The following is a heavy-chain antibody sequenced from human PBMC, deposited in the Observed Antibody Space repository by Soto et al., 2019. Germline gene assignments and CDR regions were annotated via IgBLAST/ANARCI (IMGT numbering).Heavy chain of an antibody. D-gene: IGHD1-26*01. V-gene: IGHV3-23*01. J-gene: IGHJ5*02. Sequence: GRSLRLSCAASGFIFENFGMSWVRQAPGKGLEWISSISGSGFKKYYADSVKGRFTISRDNSKSTVYLELNNLSAEDTAVYHCAKNQGVELVPLATVDWFDPWGQGSVVTVSS. CDR2: ISGSGFKK. CDR1: GFIFENFG. CDR3: AKNQGVELVPLATVDWFDP.